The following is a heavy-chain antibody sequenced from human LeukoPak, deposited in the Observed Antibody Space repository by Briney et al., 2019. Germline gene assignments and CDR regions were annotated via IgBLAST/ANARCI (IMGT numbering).Heavy chain of an antibody. CDR2: IYHSGST. D-gene: IGHD3-22*01. V-gene: IGHV4-38-2*02. Sequence: SETLSLTCTVSGGSISSYYWGWIRQPPGKGLEWIGSIYHSGSTYYNPSLKSRVTISVDTSKNQFSLKLSSVTAADTAVYYCARGTTSNYYDSSGYGFDYWGQGTLVTVSS. J-gene: IGHJ4*02. CDR3: ARGTTSNYYDSSGYGFDY. CDR1: GGSISSYY.